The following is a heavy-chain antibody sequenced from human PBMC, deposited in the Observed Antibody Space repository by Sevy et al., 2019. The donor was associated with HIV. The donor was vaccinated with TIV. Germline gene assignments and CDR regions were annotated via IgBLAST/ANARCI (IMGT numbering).Heavy chain of an antibody. Sequence: GGSLRLSCTASGFTFGDYAMSWFRQAPGKGLEWVGFIRSKAYGGTTEYAASVKGRFTISRDDSKSIAYLKMNSLKTEDTAVYYCTRDPKAWELRDPFDDAFDIWGQGTMVTVSS. CDR2: IRSKAYGGTT. CDR3: TRDPKAWELRDPFDDAFDI. J-gene: IGHJ3*02. V-gene: IGHV3-49*03. D-gene: IGHD1-26*01. CDR1: GFTFGDYA.